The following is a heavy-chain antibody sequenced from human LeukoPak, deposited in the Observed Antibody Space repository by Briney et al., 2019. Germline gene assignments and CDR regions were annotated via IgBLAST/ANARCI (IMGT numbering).Heavy chain of an antibody. D-gene: IGHD4-23*01. CDR3: AKDDYGGNFDY. J-gene: IGHJ4*02. Sequence: PGGCLRLSCAASGFTFSNYWMHWVRQTPGKGLVWVSRINTDGSTSYADSVKGRFTISRDNAKNTLYLQMNSLRGEDTAVYYCAKDDYGGNFDYWGQGTLVTVSS. V-gene: IGHV3-74*01. CDR1: GFTFSNYW. CDR2: INTDGST.